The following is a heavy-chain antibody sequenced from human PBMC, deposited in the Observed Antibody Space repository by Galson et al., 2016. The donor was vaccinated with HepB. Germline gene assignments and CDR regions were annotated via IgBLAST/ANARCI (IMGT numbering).Heavy chain of an antibody. CDR2: INANSGDT. J-gene: IGHJ6*02. V-gene: IGHV1-2*04. CDR3: AALRGYDGLGRLTYLYYAMDV. D-gene: IGHD5-12*01. Sequence: SVKVSCKASGYTFTGYYMHWVRPAPGQGLEWMGWINANSGDTNYAQKFQGWVTMTRDTSTSTAYMELSSLTSEDTAMFYCAALRGYDGLGRLTYLYYAMDVWGQGTTVTVSS. CDR1: GYTFTGYY.